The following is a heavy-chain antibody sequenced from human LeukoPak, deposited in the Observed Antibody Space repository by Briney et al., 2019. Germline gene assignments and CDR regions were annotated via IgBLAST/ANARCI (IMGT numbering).Heavy chain of an antibody. CDR3: ARGWDYDSGGRPTAYVY. J-gene: IGHJ4*02. V-gene: IGHV1-69*13. Sequence: SVTVSFKASGGTLINYAISWVRQAPGQGREWMGGIIPIFGTANYAQKFQGKVTITADESTYTAYMELSSLRSEDTAVYYCARGWDYDSGGRPTAYVYWGQGTLVSVSS. CDR2: IIPIFGTA. D-gene: IGHD3-22*01. CDR1: GGTLINYA.